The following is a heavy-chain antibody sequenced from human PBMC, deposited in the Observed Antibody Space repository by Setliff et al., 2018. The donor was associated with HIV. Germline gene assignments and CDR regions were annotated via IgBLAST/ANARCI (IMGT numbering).Heavy chain of an antibody. V-gene: IGHV1-2*02. Sequence: GASVKVSCKASGYTFIGHYIHWVRQAPGQGLEWMGWTNPNSGDTKYAQKFQDRVSLTRDTSLSTAYMELSSLTSDDTAIYYCARDMFEIWERSLAKGDEFDPWGQGSLVTVSS. CDR2: TNPNSGDT. D-gene: IGHD3-10*02. CDR3: ARDMFEIWERSLAKGDEFDP. J-gene: IGHJ5*02. CDR1: GYTFIGHY.